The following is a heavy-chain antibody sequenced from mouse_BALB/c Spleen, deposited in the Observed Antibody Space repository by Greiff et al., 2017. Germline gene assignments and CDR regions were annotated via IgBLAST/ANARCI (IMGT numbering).Heavy chain of an antibody. Sequence: QVQLQQSGPGLVQPSQSLSITCTVSGFSLTSYGVHWVRQSPGKGLEWLGMIWGDGSTDYNSALKSRLSISKDNSKSQVFLKMNSLQTDDTARYYCAREGGMDYWGQGTSVTVSS. CDR2: IWGDGST. CDR1: GFSLTSYG. V-gene: IGHV2-4-1*01. J-gene: IGHJ4*01. CDR3: AREGGMDY.